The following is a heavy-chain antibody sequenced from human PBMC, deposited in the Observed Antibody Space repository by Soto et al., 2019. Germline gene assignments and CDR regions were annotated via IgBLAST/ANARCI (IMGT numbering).Heavy chain of an antibody. J-gene: IGHJ4*02. Sequence: EVQLLESGGGLVQPGGSLRLSCAASGFTFSSYAMNWVRQAPGKGLGWVSVISGSGGSTYYADSVKGRFTISRDNSKNTLYLQMNSLRAEDTAVDYCARRGPGTYFDYWGQGTLVTVSS. CDR1: GFTFSSYA. V-gene: IGHV3-23*01. CDR2: ISGSGGST. D-gene: IGHD6-13*01. CDR3: ARRGPGTYFDY.